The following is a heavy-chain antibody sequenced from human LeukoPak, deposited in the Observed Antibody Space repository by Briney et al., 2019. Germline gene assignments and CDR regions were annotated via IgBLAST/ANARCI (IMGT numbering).Heavy chain of an antibody. CDR3: TTDQGRGYCSGGSCYSLWWFDP. D-gene: IGHD2-15*01. CDR2: IKSKTDGGTT. CDR1: GFTFSNAW. V-gene: IGHV3-15*01. Sequence: GGSLRLSCAASGFTFSNAWMSWVRQAPGKGLEWVGRIKSKTDGGTTDYAAPAKGRFTISRDDSKNTLYLQMNSLKTEDTAVYYCTTDQGRGYCSGGSCYSLWWFDPWGQGTLVTVSS. J-gene: IGHJ5*02.